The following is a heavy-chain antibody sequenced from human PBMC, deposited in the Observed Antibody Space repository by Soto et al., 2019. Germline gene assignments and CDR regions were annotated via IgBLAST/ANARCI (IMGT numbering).Heavy chain of an antibody. CDR1: GFTFSTYA. Sequence: GGSLRLSCAASGFTFSTYAMSWVRQAPGKGLEWFSGISGTGGSTYYADSVKGRFTISRDNSKNTLYLQMNSLRAEDTAVYYCARGVVDYGDYDDAFDIWGQGTMVTVSS. J-gene: IGHJ3*02. D-gene: IGHD4-17*01. V-gene: IGHV3-23*01. CDR3: ARGVVDYGDYDDAFDI. CDR2: ISGTGGST.